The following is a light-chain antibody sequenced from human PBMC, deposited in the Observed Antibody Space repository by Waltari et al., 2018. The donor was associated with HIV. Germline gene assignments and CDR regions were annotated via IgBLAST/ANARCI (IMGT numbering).Light chain of an antibody. Sequence: QSALTQPASVSGPPGQSITISCTGASDDLGGYVSWYQQYPGKAPKLLLFDVTKRPSGVSDRFSGSKSANTASLTISGLQAEEEADYFCSSYMSTKRLFGGGTRLTVL. V-gene: IGLV2-14*03. CDR2: DVT. CDR1: SDDLGGY. J-gene: IGLJ2*01. CDR3: SSYMSTKRL.